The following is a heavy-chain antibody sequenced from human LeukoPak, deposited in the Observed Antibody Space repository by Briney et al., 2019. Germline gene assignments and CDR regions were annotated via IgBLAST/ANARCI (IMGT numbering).Heavy chain of an antibody. CDR1: GITLCNYA. CDR3: ARRGVVIRVILVGFHKEAYYFDS. CDR2: ISGSGGGT. V-gene: IGHV3-23*01. D-gene: IGHD3-10*01. J-gene: IGHJ4*02. Sequence: GGSLRLSCAGSGITLCNYAMTWVRQAPGKGLEWVAGISGSGGGTNYADSVKGRFTISRDNYKNTLYLQMNSLGAEDTAVYFCARRGVVIRVILVGFHKEAYYFDSCGQGALVTVSS.